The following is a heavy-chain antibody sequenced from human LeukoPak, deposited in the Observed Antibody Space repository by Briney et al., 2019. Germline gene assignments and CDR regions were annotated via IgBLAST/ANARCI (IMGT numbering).Heavy chain of an antibody. CDR2: IYSGGST. V-gene: IGHV3-66*02. CDR1: GFTVSSNY. Sequence: PGGSPRLSCAASGFTVSSNYMSWVRQAPGKGLEWVSVIYSGGSTYYADSVKGRFTISRDNSKNTLYLQMNSLRAEDTAVYYCARDGDYYDSSGYFGYWGQGTLVTVSS. J-gene: IGHJ4*02. D-gene: IGHD3-22*01. CDR3: ARDGDYYDSSGYFGY.